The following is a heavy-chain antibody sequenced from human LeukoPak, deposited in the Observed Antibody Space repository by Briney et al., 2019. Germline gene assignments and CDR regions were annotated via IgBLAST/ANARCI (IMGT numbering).Heavy chain of an antibody. CDR1: GYSFTTYG. J-gene: IGHJ5*02. V-gene: IGHV1-18*01. CDR2: ISAYNGNT. CDR3: ARSIYYYGSGIHWFDP. Sequence: ASVKVSCKASGYSFTTYGISWVRQAPGQGLEWMGWISAYNGNTNYAQKLQGRVNMTTDTPTSTAYMELRSLRSDDTAVYYCARSIYYYGSGIHWFDPWGQGTLVTVSS. D-gene: IGHD3-10*01.